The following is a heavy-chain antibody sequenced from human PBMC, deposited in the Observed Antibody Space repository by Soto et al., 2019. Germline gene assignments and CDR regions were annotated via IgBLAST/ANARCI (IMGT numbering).Heavy chain of an antibody. CDR1: RGSLSSYS. Sequence: AVKVSCMHSRGSLSSYSICLVRQAPRQGRERMVGIIPNFGTANYAQRFQGRVTITADESTSTAYMELSSLRSEYTAVYYCARGGVFWSAYAESYYYGMDAWGQGTTVTVSS. D-gene: IGHD3-3*01. J-gene: IGHJ6*02. CDR2: IIPNFGTA. CDR3: ARGGVFWSAYAESYYYGMDA. V-gene: IGHV1-69*13.